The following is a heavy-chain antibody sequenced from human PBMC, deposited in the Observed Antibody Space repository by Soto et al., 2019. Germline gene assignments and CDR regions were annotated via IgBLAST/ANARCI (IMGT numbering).Heavy chain of an antibody. CDR1: GFTFSTYA. D-gene: IGHD4-17*01. J-gene: IGHJ3*02. CDR2: LTPSGGET. CDR3: AHPRGYGVFDAYDI. V-gene: IGHV3-23*01. Sequence: GGSLRLSCVASGFTFSTYAMSWVRQAPGKGLEWVSALTPSGGETYYADSVKGRFTISRDNSMNALYLQMTSLRIEDTAVYYCAHPRGYGVFDAYDIWGQGTMVTVSS.